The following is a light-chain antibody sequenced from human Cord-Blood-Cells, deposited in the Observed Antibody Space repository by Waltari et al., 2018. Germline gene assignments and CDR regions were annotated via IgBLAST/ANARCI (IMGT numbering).Light chain of an antibody. CDR1: SRDVGGSNY. J-gene: IGLJ3*02. CDR3: SSYTSSSTRV. V-gene: IGLV2-14*03. CDR2: DVS. Sequence: QSALTQPASVSGSPGQSITISCPGTSRDVGGSNYVSWYQQHPGKAPKLLIDDVSNRPSVVSHRFSCSKSGNTASLTSSGLQAEDDADYYCSSYTSSSTRVFGGGTKLTVL.